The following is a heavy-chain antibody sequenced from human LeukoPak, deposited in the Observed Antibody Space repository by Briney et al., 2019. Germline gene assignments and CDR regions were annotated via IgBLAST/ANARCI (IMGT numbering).Heavy chain of an antibody. J-gene: IGHJ4*02. CDR2: IRYDGSKE. CDR1: GFTFSNYD. CDR3: AKDNTVTTSGPFFDY. V-gene: IGHV3-30*02. Sequence: GGSLRLSCAVSGFTFSNYDMNWVRQAPGKGLEWVAFIRYDGSKEYYADSVKGRFTISRDNSKNTLYLQMNSLRAEDTAVYYCAKDNTVTTSGPFFDYWGQGTLVTVSS. D-gene: IGHD4-17*01.